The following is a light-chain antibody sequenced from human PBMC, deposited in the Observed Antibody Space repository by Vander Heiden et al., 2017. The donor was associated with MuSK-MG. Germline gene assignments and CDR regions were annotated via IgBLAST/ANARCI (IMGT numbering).Light chain of an antibody. Sequence: EIVLTQSPGSLSLSPGERATLSCRASQSVSSTYLAWYQQKPGQAPRLLIYGASNRATGIPDRFSGSGSGTDFTLIISRLEPEDFAVYYCQQDGSSPLTFGGGTKVEI. CDR1: QSVSSTY. V-gene: IGKV3-20*01. J-gene: IGKJ4*01. CDR2: GAS. CDR3: QQDGSSPLT.